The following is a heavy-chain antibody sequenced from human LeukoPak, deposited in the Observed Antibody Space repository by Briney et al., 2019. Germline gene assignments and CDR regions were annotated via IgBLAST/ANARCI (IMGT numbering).Heavy chain of an antibody. CDR1: GFTFSNYD. V-gene: IGHV3-30*02. D-gene: IGHD6-13*01. CDR2: IRYDGTNK. J-gene: IGHJ4*02. CDR3: ARCIAAAGCLFDY. Sequence: PGRSLRLSCAASGFTFSNYDMHWVRQAPGKGLEWVAFIRYDGTNKYYADSVKGRFTISRDNSKNALYLQMNSLRAEDTAVYYCARCIAAAGCLFDYWGQGTLVIVSS.